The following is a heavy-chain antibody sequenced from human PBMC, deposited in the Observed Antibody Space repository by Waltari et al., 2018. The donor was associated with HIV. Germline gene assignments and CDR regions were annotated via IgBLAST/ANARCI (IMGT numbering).Heavy chain of an antibody. V-gene: IGHV3-23*01. J-gene: IGHJ4*01. CDR1: GFTSNTKG. CDR2: FGSDGVGT. CDR3: VKGGWGSLWDY. D-gene: IGHD3-16*01. Sequence: EVHLLESGGDLVQPGGSLRLSCVASGFTSNTKGLSWVRQVPGKGLQWVSSFGSDGVGTFYADSVKGRFTISRDDSKNTVYLQMSSLGAEDSAMYFCVKGGWGSLWDYWGHGTLVTVSS.